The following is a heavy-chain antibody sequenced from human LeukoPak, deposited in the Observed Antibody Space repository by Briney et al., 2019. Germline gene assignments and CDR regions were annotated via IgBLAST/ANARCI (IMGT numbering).Heavy chain of an antibody. J-gene: IGHJ4*02. D-gene: IGHD3-22*01. V-gene: IGHV3-21*01. CDR2: ISSSSSYI. CDR3: ARYYYDNSGFYPAFDC. Sequence: GGSLRLSCAASGFTFSSYSMNWVRQAPGKGLEWVSSISSSSSYIYYADSVKGRFTISRDNAKNSLYLQMNSLRDEDTAVYYCARYYYDNSGFYPAFDCWGQGTLVTVSS. CDR1: GFTFSSYS.